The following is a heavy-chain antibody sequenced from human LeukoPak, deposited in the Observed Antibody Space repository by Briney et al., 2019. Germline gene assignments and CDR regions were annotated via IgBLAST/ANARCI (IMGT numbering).Heavy chain of an antibody. D-gene: IGHD1-26*01. CDR1: GFTFSSYW. V-gene: IGHV3-7*01. J-gene: IGHJ4*01. CDR3: ARDNVGALDY. Sequence: PGGSLRLSCVASGFTFSSYWMAWVRQAPGKGLEWVANMKQDGSAKHYADSVKGRFSISRDNSKKSVYLQMDSLRAEDTALYYWARDNVGALDYWGQGTLVIVSS. CDR2: MKQDGSAK.